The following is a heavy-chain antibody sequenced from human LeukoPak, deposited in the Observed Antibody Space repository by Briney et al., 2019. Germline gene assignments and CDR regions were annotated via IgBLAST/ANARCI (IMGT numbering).Heavy chain of an antibody. CDR3: AGSDTIGYLPREWDYWYFDL. CDR2: ISSGSSYI. CDR1: ELTFGRYS. V-gene: IGHV3-21*01. D-gene: IGHD3-22*01. Sequence: GGSLRLSCAASELTFGRYSMNWVRQAPGKGLEWVSSISSGSSYIYYVDSVKGRFTVSRDNAKNSLYLQMNSLRAEDTAVYYCAGSDTIGYLPREWDYWYFDLWGRGTLVTVSS. J-gene: IGHJ2*01.